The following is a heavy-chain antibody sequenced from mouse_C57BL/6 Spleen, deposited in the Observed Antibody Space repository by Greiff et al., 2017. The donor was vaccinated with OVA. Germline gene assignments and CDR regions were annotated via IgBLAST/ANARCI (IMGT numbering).Heavy chain of an antibody. CDR1: GYSITSGYY. CDR3: ARGDGSRGAWFAY. CDR2: ISYDGSN. V-gene: IGHV3-6*01. D-gene: IGHD1-1*01. Sequence: EVQLQESGPGLVKPSQSLSLTCSVTGYSITSGYYWNWIRQFPGNKLEWMGYISYDGSNNYNPSLKNRISITRDTSKNQFFLKLNSVTTEDTATYYCARGDGSRGAWFAYWGQGTLVTVSA. J-gene: IGHJ3*01.